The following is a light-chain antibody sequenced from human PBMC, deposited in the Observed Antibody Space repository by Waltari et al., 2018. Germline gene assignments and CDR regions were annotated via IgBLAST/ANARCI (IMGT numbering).Light chain of an antibody. Sequence: SYVLTQQPSASVAPAEAARMARRGDKNGSKGSHWYQQKPGKAPVLVVYYNGTPPPGITERLSGSNSGTTATLTISRVEAGDEADYFCQVWDNNRDHSNCVFRGGTRLTVL. V-gene: IGLV3-21*01. CDR2: YNG. CDR1: KNGSKG. CDR3: QVWDNNRDHSNCV. J-gene: IGLJ3*02.